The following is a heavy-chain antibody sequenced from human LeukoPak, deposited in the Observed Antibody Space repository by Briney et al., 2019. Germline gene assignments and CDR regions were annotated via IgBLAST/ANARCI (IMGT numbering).Heavy chain of an antibody. D-gene: IGHD6-13*01. CDR1: EFTFSSYN. CDR3: ARDRIEQQRTLGRSSNYYYYYYMDV. CDR2: ISSSSSTI. V-gene: IGHV3-48*01. J-gene: IGHJ6*03. Sequence: GGSLRLSCAASEFTFSSYNMNWVRQAPGKGLEWVSYISSSSSTIYYADSVKGRFTTSRDNAKNSLYLQMNSLRAEDTAVYYCARDRIEQQRTLGRSSNYYYYYYMDVWGKGTTVTVSS.